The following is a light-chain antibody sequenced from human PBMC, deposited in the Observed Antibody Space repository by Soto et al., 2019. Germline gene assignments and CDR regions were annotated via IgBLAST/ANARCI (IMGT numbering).Light chain of an antibody. CDR1: QSVSNTY. CDR2: DTS. Sequence: IVLTQSPGTLSLSPGERATFSCRTSQSVSNTYVAWYQQKPGQAPRLLIYDTSSRVTGIPDRFSGSGSGTDFTLTISRLEPEDFAVFYCQQYGTSEIIFGQGTRLE. V-gene: IGKV3-20*01. J-gene: IGKJ5*01. CDR3: QQYGTSEII.